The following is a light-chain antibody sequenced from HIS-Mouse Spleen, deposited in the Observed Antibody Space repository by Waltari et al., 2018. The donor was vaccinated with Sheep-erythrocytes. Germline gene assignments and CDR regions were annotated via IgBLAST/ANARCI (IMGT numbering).Light chain of an antibody. V-gene: IGLV2-23*01. CDR1: SSDVGSYNP. J-gene: IGLJ3*02. CDR3: CSYAGSSTPWV. Sequence: QSALTQPASVSGSPGQSHTISCTGTSSDVGSYNPFSWYQQHPGKAPKLMIYEGSKRPSGVSNRFSGSKSGNTASLTISGLQAEDEADYYCCSYAGSSTPWVFGGGTKLTVL. CDR2: EGS.